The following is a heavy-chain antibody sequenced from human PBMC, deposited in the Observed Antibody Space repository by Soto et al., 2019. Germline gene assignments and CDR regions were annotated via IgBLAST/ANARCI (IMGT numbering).Heavy chain of an antibody. D-gene: IGHD7-27*01. Sequence: EVELLESGGGLVKPGGSLRLSCAASGFSFSTYNMNWVRQAPGKGLAWVSSINGRSNYKYYTDSVKGRFTISRDNPNNSLYLQMDSLRVEDTAVYSCVREDGLFGSNSAFDQCGQGTLVIVSS. CDR2: INGRSNYK. V-gene: IGHV3-21*02. J-gene: IGHJ4*02. CDR1: GFSFSTYN. CDR3: VREDGLFGSNSAFDQ.